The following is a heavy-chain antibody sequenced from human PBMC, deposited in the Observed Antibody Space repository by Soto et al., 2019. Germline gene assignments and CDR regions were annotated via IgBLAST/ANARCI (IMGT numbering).Heavy chain of an antibody. CDR1: GYTFTSYY. D-gene: IGHD5-12*01. Sequence: GASVKVSCKASGYTFTSYYMHWVRQAPGQGLEWMGIINPSGGSTSYAQKFQGRVTMTRDTSTSTVYMELSSLRSEDTAVYYCARDKIAGLRFPGLYFDYWGQGTLVTVSS. CDR3: ARDKIAGLRFPGLYFDY. J-gene: IGHJ4*02. V-gene: IGHV1-46*03. CDR2: INPSGGST.